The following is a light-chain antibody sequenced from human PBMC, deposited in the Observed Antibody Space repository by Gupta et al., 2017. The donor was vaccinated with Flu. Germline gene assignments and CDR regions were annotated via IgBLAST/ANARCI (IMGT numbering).Light chain of an antibody. CDR1: QRVSSSY. CDR2: GAS. CDR3: QQYGSSPGT. Sequence: GERDTLSCRASQRVSSSYLAWYQQKPGQAPRLLIYGASSRATGIPDRFSGSGSGTDFTLTISRREPEDFAVYYCQQYGSSPGTFGQGTKVEIK. V-gene: IGKV3-20*01. J-gene: IGKJ1*01.